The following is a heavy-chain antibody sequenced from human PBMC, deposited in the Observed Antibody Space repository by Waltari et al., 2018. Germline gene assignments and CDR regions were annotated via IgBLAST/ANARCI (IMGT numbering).Heavy chain of an antibody. D-gene: IGHD5-18*01. CDR1: GGSISSSNW. J-gene: IGHJ2*01. Sequence: QVQLQESGPGLVKPSGTLSLTCAVSGGSISSSNWWSWVRQPPGKGLEWIGEIYHSGRTNYNPSLKSRVTISVDKSKNQFSLKLSSVTAADTAVYYCARDLRGYSYGYAYFDLWGRGTLVTVSS. CDR3: ARDLRGYSYGYAYFDL. V-gene: IGHV4-4*02. CDR2: IYHSGRT.